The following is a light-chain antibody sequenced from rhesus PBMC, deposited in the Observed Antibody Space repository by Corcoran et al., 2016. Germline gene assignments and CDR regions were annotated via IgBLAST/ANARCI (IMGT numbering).Light chain of an antibody. V-gene: IGKV1-25*01. CDR3: QQHNNYPRT. CDR2: DAS. J-gene: IGKJ1*01. CDR1: QAIRKY. Sequence: DIQMTQSPSSLSASVGDTVTITCQASQAIRKYLAWYQVKPGTAPKLLIYDASTLQSGVPSRFSGGGAGTDFTLTIRSLQPEDFATYFCQQHNNYPRTFGQGTRVEIK.